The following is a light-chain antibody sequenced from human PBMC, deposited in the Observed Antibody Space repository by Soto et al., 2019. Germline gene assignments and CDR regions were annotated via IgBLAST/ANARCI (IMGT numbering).Light chain of an antibody. V-gene: IGKV1-5*03. CDR3: QQYNSYYT. Sequence: DIQMTQSPSTLSASVGDRVTITCWASQNIRNLLAWYQQKPSKPPKLLIYKASSLQNEVPSRFSGGGSGTEFTLTISSLQPDDFATYFCQQYNSYYTFGQGTKLEIK. CDR2: KAS. CDR1: QNIRNL. J-gene: IGKJ2*01.